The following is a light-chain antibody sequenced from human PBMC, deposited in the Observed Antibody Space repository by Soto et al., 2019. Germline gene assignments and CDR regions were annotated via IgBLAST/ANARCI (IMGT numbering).Light chain of an antibody. CDR1: QSISSW. V-gene: IGKV1-5*01. J-gene: IGKJ1*01. Sequence: DIQMTQSPSTLSASVGDRVTITCRASQSISSWLAWYQQKPGKAPKLLIYDASSLESGVPSRFSGSGSATEFTLTISSLQPDDFATYYCQQYNNYWTFGRGTKV. CDR2: DAS. CDR3: QQYNNYWT.